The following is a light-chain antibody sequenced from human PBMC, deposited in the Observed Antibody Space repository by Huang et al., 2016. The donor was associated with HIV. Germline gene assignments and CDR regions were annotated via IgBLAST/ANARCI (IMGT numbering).Light chain of an antibody. J-gene: IGKJ4*01. CDR1: QGINNF. CDR3: QNYNSGPLT. CDR2: GAS. Sequence: DIQMTQSPSSLSASVGDRVTITCRASQGINNFLAWYQQKPGKIHNLLIYGASTLQSGAPSRFSGSGSGTDFTLTISSLQPEDVATYFCQNYNSGPLTFGGGTKVEIK. V-gene: IGKV1-27*01.